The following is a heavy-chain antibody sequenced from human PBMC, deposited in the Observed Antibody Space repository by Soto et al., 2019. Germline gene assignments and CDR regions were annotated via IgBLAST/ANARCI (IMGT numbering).Heavy chain of an antibody. Sequence: QPGGSLRLSCAASGFTFSSYGMHWVRQAPGKGLEWVAVIWYDGSNKYYADSVKGRFTISRDNSKNTLYLQMNSLRAEDTAVYYCAREWGDYYDSSGYPRVPYYWGQGTLVTVSS. D-gene: IGHD3-22*01. CDR2: IWYDGSNK. V-gene: IGHV3-33*01. CDR3: AREWGDYYDSSGYPRVPYY. CDR1: GFTFSSYG. J-gene: IGHJ4*02.